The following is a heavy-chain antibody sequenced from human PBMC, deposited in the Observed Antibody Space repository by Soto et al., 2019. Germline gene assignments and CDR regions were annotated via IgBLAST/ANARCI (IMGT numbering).Heavy chain of an antibody. CDR2: IISHGNKT. Sequence: PGGSLRLSCSASGFIFSTFTMHWVRQAPGKGVECVSSIISHGNKTYYADSVKGRFNISRDNSKNTVYLQMSSLRAEDTAVYYCMKVRFGSYCYFKSWGQGTLDTDSS. V-gene: IGHV3-64D*06. CDR1: GFIFSTFT. J-gene: IGHJ4*02. D-gene: IGHD1-26*01. CDR3: MKVRFGSYCYFKS.